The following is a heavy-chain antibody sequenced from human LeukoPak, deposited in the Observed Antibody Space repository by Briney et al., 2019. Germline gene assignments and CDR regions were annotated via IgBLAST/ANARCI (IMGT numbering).Heavy chain of an antibody. CDR2: IYYSGST. V-gene: IGHV4-59*01. J-gene: IGHJ6*03. D-gene: IGHD3-16*01. CDR3: ARETSQKGAHYMDV. CDR1: GGPITSYY. Sequence: SETLSLTCTVSGGPITSYYWTWIRQPPGKGLEWIGYIYYSGSTNYNPSLKSRVTISVDTSKNQFSLKLSSVTAADTAVYYCARETSQKGAHYMDVWGKGTTVTISS.